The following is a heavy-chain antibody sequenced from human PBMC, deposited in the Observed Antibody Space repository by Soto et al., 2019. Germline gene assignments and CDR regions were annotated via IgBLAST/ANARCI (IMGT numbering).Heavy chain of an antibody. J-gene: IGHJ5*02. D-gene: IGHD3-10*01. Sequence: EVQLLESGGGLVQPGGSLRLSCAASGFTFSSYAMSWVRQAPGKGLEWVSAISGSGGSTYYADSVKGRFTISRDNSKNTLYMQMNSLRAEDTAVYYCAKVHQSYYWFEELLFNWFDPWGQGTLVTVSS. CDR1: GFTFSSYA. CDR2: ISGSGGST. CDR3: AKVHQSYYWFEELLFNWFDP. V-gene: IGHV3-23*01.